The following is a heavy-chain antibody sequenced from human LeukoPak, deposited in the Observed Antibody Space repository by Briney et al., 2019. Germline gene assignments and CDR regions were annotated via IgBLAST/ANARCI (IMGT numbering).Heavy chain of an antibody. CDR1: GFTFSSYA. D-gene: IGHD2-2*01. J-gene: IGHJ3*02. CDR3: ARDFGKYALGAFDI. Sequence: GGSLRLSCAASGFTFSSYAMHWVRQAPGKGLEWVAVISYDGSNKYYADSVKGRFTISRDNSKNTLYLQMNSLRAEDTAVYYCARDFGKYALGAFDIWGQGTMVTVPS. V-gene: IGHV3-30-3*01. CDR2: ISYDGSNK.